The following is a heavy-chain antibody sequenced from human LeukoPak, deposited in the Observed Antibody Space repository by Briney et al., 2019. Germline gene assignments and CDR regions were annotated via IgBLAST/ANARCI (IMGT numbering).Heavy chain of an antibody. Sequence: PGGSLRLSCAASGFTFDDYAMHWVRQAPGKGLEWVSGVTGDSVKIDYVDSVKGRFTISRDNAENSLYLQMNSLRPEDTALYYCVKDVEAYFGSGSYTDYWGQGTLVTVSS. D-gene: IGHD3-10*01. V-gene: IGHV3-9*01. CDR1: GFTFDDYA. CDR3: VKDVEAYFGSGSYTDY. CDR2: VTGDSVKI. J-gene: IGHJ4*02.